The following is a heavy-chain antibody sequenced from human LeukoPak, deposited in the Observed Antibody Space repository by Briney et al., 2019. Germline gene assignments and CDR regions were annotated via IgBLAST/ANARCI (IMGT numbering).Heavy chain of an antibody. CDR2: IRSSSET. J-gene: IGHJ5*02. Sequence: GGSLRLSCAASGFIFSQYSMNWVCQAPGKGLGWVSHIRSSSETFYADSVKGRFTISRDNARNSLYLQMNNLRGEDTAIYYCARDAGNSGYGCDLWGQGTLVTVSS. CDR3: ARDAGNSGYGCDL. CDR1: GFIFSQYS. V-gene: IGHV3-48*01. D-gene: IGHD5-12*01.